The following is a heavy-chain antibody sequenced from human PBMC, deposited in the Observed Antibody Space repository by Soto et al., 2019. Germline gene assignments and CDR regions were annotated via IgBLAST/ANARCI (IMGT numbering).Heavy chain of an antibody. CDR2: IWYDGSNK. D-gene: IGHD1-26*01. CDR1: GFTFSSYG. V-gene: IGHV3-33*01. J-gene: IGHJ4*02. CDR3: ARDRWELLIVFDY. Sequence: QVQLVESGGGVVQPGRSLRLSCAASGFTFSSYGMHWVRQAPGKGLEWVAVIWYDGSNKYYADSVKGRFTISRDNSKNTLYLQMNSLRAEDTAVYYCARDRWELLIVFDYWGQRTLVTVFS.